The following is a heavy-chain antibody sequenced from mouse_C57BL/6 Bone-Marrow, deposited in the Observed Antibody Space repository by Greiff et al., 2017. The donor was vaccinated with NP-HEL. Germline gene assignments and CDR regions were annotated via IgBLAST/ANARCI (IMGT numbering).Heavy chain of an antibody. CDR3: TTRGVLRSFDY. CDR2: IDPENGDT. V-gene: IGHV14-4*01. J-gene: IGHJ2*01. Sequence: EVQLQQSGAELVRPGASVKLSCTASGFNIKDYYMHWVKQRPEQGLEWIGWIDPENGDTEYASKFQGKATITADTSSNTAYLQLSSLTSEDTAVYYCTTRGVLRSFDYWGQGTTLTVSS. D-gene: IGHD1-1*01. CDR1: GFNIKDYY.